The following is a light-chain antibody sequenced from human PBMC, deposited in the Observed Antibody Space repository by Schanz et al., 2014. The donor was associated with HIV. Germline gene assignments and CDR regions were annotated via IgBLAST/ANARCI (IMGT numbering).Light chain of an antibody. CDR2: GAS. V-gene: IGKV3-20*01. CDR1: QSVTSSH. Sequence: ERVLTQSPGTLSLSPGERATLSCRASQSVTSSHLALYQQNPGQPPRPLIYGASTRATGIPTRFSGSGSGTEFTLTISSLQPEDVATYYCQKYSTVPPTFGQGTKVEIK. CDR3: QKYSTVPPT. J-gene: IGKJ1*01.